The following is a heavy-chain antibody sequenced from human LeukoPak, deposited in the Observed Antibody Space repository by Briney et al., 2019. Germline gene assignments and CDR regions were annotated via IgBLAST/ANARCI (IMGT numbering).Heavy chain of an antibody. V-gene: IGHV4-4*07. D-gene: IGHD6-13*01. J-gene: IGHJ6*02. CDR2: SGGS. CDR1: GCSVGDYY. Sequence: KPSETLSLTCTVSGCSVGDYYWSWVRQPVGKGLEWIGRSGGSNTNPSVKSRVTVSVDTSKNQVSLKLSSVTAADTAVYYSSSWSYYYGMDVWGQGTTVTVSS. CDR3: SSWSYYYGMDV.